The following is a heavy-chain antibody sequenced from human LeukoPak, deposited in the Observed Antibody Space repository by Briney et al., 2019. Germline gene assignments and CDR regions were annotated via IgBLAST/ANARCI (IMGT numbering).Heavy chain of an antibody. CDR1: GFTFSFNS. Sequence: GGSLRLSCAASGFTFSFNSMHWVRQGPGKGLVWVSRIKRDGSGTTYADSVKGRVTISRDNAKNTLYLQMNSLRAEDTAVYYCTTEEEYCSSTSCHGLCFDYWGQGTLVTVSS. D-gene: IGHD2-2*01. CDR2: IKRDGSGT. V-gene: IGHV3-74*01. J-gene: IGHJ4*02. CDR3: TTEEEYCSSTSCHGLCFDY.